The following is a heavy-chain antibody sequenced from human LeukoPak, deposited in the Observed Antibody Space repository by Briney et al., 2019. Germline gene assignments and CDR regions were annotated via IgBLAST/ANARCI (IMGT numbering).Heavy chain of an antibody. D-gene: IGHD3-10*01. CDR2: INSDGSST. V-gene: IGHV3-74*01. CDR1: GFTFSSYW. Sequence: PGGSLRLSCAASGFTFSSYWMHWVRQAPGKGLVWVSRINSDGSSTSYADSVKGRFTISRDNAKNTLYLQMNSLRAEDTAVYYCAREGEWFGDNYYYYMVVWGKGTTVTVSS. J-gene: IGHJ6*03. CDR3: AREGEWFGDNYYYYMVV.